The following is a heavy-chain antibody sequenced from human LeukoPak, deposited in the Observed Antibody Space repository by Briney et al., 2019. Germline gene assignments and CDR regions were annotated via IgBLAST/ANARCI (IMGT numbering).Heavy chain of an antibody. CDR3: ATSYSSFGGFDY. CDR1: GGTFSSYA. J-gene: IGHJ4*02. V-gene: IGHV1-24*01. Sequence: ASVEVSCKASGGTFSSYAISWVRQAPGKGLEWMGGFDPEDGETIYAQKFQGRVTMTEDTSTDTAYMELSSLRSEDTAVYYCATSYSSFGGFDYWGQGTLVTVSS. D-gene: IGHD6-6*01. CDR2: FDPEDGET.